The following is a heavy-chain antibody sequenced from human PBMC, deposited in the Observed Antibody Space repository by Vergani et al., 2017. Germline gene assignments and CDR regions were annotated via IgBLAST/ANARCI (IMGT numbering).Heavy chain of an antibody. Sequence: QVDLVQSGGGVVQPGGSLRLSCVASGFTFSDYGMHWVRQAPGKGLEWVSFIEYNGKNIYYADSVKGRFNVSRDNSKNTVYLQMNGLRPKDTGLYFCAKEGPVTASGDYWGQGAPVTVSS. CDR3: AKEGPVTASGDY. J-gene: IGHJ4*02. D-gene: IGHD6-13*01. CDR2: IEYNGKNI. V-gene: IGHV3-30*02. CDR1: GFTFSDYG.